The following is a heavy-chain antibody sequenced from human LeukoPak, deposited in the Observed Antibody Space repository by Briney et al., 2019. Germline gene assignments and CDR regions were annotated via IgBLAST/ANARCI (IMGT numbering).Heavy chain of an antibody. CDR3: ARDGGGVVSYFDK. D-gene: IGHD3-3*01. CDR2: IYTSGSS. J-gene: IGHJ4*02. Sequence: TSETLSLTCSVSGGSISSNYWSWIRQPAGKGLEWIGHIYTSGSSSYNPSRESRVTMSVDTSKNQFSLKMSSVTAADTAVYYCARDGGGVVSYFDKWAEGTLVTVSS. CDR1: GGSISSNY. V-gene: IGHV4-4*07.